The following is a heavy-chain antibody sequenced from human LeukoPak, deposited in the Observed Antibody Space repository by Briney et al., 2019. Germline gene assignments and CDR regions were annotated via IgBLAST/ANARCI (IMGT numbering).Heavy chain of an antibody. Sequence: GGSLRLSCAASGFTFSSYSMNWVRQAPGKGLEWVSSISSSSSYIYYADSVKGRFTISRDNAKNTLYLQMNSLRAEDTAVYYCARFYCSSTSCLEDYWGQGTLVTVSS. D-gene: IGHD2-2*01. V-gene: IGHV3-21*01. CDR3: ARFYCSSTSCLEDY. J-gene: IGHJ4*02. CDR2: ISSSSSYI. CDR1: GFTFSSYS.